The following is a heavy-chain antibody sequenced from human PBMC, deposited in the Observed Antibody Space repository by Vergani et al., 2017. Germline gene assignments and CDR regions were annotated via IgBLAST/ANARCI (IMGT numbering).Heavy chain of an antibody. Sequence: QVQLQQWGAGLLKPSETLSLTCAVYGGSFSSGGYYWSWIRQHPGKGLEWIGYIYYSGSTYYNPSLKSRVTISVDTSKNQFSLKLSSVTAADTAVYYCARGGPYYDSSGPSFDYWGQGTLVTVSS. V-gene: IGHV4-31*11. CDR2: IYYSGST. CDR1: GGSFSSGGYY. J-gene: IGHJ4*02. D-gene: IGHD3-22*01. CDR3: ARGGPYYDSSGPSFDY.